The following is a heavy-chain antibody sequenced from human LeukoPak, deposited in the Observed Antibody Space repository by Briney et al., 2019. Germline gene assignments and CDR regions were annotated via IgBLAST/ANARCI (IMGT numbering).Heavy chain of an antibody. CDR3: ARLWFGELAFAY. J-gene: IGHJ4*02. CDR1: GFTVSSNY. D-gene: IGHD3-10*01. V-gene: IGHV3-66*01. CDR2: IYRGGNT. Sequence: GGSLRLSCAASGFTVSSNYMNWVRQAPGKGLEWVSVIYRGGNTYYADSVKGRFTISRDNSKNPLYLQLNSLRAEDTAVYYCARLWFGELAFAYWGQGTLVTVSS.